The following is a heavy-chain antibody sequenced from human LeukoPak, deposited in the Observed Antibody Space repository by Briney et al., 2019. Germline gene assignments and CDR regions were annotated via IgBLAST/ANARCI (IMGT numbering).Heavy chain of an antibody. CDR3: ARDPHSTGLAYYFDY. J-gene: IGHJ4*02. D-gene: IGHD4-17*01. Sequence: GGSLRLSCAASGFTFSDYYMSWIRQAPGKGLEWVSYISSSGSTIYYADSVKGRFTISRDNAKNSLYLQMNSLRAEDTAVYYCARDPHSTGLAYYFDYWGQGTLVTVSS. V-gene: IGHV3-11*04. CDR1: GFTFSDYY. CDR2: ISSSGSTI.